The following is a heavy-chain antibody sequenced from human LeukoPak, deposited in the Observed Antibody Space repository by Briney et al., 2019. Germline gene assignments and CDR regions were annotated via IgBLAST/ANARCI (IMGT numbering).Heavy chain of an antibody. Sequence: GGSLRLSCAASGFTFSSYGMQWVRQASGKGLEWVAVISYDGNNKYYADSVKGRFTISRDNSKDTLYLQMNSLRAEDTAVYYCAKEVAGDHPIDYWGQGTLVTVSS. CDR1: GFTFSSYG. D-gene: IGHD4-17*01. CDR3: AKEVAGDHPIDY. J-gene: IGHJ4*02. V-gene: IGHV3-30*18. CDR2: ISYDGNNK.